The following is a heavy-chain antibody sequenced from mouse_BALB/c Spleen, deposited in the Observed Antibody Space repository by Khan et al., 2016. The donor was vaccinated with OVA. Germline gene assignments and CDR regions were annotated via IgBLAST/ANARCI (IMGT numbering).Heavy chain of an antibody. D-gene: IGHD2-14*01. CDR3: VRDGAYHRNDGWFAY. V-gene: IGHV1-4*01. CDR1: GYTFTSYT. CDR2: INPSNGYT. J-gene: IGHJ3*01. Sequence: VQLQQSGAELARPGASVKMSCKASGYTFTSYTIHWIKKRPGQGLEWIGYINPSNGYTTYNQTFKDKATLTTDKSSSTAYLHLHSLTADDAAVYNCVRDGAYHRNDGWFAYWGQGTLVTVSA.